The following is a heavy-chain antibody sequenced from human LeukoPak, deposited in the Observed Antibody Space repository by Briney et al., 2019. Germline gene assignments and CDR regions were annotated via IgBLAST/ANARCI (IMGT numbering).Heavy chain of an antibody. Sequence: PGGSLRLSCGASGFTFSNYWMHWVRQAPGKGLVWVARIDADGSSTSYADSVQGRFTISRDNAKNTLYLQMNSLRVEDTAVYYCATVFDFWGQGTLVTVSS. CDR2: IDADGSST. CDR3: ATVFDF. V-gene: IGHV3-74*01. J-gene: IGHJ4*02. CDR1: GFTFSNYW.